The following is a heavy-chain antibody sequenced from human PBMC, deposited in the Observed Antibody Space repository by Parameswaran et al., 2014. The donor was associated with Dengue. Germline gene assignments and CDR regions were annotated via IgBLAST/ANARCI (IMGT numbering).Heavy chain of an antibody. CDR3: ASKPIYDFWSGYYYFDY. V-gene: IGHV4-4*02. CDR2: IYHSGST. Sequence: PGKGLEWIGEIYHSGSTNYNPSLKSRVTISVDKSKNQFSLKLSSVTAADTAVYYCASKPIYDFWSGYYYFDYWGPGEPWSPSPQ. J-gene: IGHJ4*02. D-gene: IGHD3-3*01.